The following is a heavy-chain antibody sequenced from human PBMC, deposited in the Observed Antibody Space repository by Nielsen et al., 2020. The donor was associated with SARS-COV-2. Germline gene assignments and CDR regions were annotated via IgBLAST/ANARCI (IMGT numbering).Heavy chain of an antibody. CDR1: GFTLNIYA. CDR2: ISASGGST. D-gene: IGHD3-10*01. CDR3: AKDDVVRGDAFDI. J-gene: IGHJ3*02. V-gene: IGHV3-23*01. Sequence: GGSLSLSCAASGFTLNIYAMPWLRRTPGRGLQWVSGISASGGSTYYTDSVKGRFAVSRDNSRNTLYLQMHSLRVEDTALYYCAKDDVVRGDAFDIWGQGTMVTVSS.